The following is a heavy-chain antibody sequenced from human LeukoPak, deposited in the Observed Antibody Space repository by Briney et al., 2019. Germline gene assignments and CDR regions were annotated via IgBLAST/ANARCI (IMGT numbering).Heavy chain of an antibody. Sequence: GASLRLSCAAAGFTFSSYGMSWVRQAPGKGLELVAAINGGATYTYYADSVKGRFTISRDNSKHTLYLQMNSLRAEDTAVYCCAKDPILTVVNWFDSSGLGTLVSASS. CDR3: AKDPILTVVNWFDS. V-gene: IGHV3-23*01. CDR1: GFTFSSYG. CDR2: INGGATYT. D-gene: IGHD2-21*02. J-gene: IGHJ5*01.